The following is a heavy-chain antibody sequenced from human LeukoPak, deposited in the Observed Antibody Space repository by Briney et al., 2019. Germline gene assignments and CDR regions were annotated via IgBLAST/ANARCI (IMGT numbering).Heavy chain of an antibody. Sequence: GGSLRLSCAASGFTFSSYGMHWVRQAPGKGLEWVAFIRYDGSNKYYADSVKGRFTISRDNAKNTLYLQMNSLRAEDTAVYYCARASSGWSPFDYWGQGTLVTVSS. CDR3: ARASSGWSPFDY. CDR1: GFTFSSYG. V-gene: IGHV3-30*02. J-gene: IGHJ4*02. D-gene: IGHD6-19*01. CDR2: IRYDGSNK.